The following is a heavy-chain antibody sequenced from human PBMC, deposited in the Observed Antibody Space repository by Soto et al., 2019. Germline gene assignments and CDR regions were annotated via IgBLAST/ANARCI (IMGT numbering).Heavy chain of an antibody. J-gene: IGHJ4*02. D-gene: IGHD2-21*01. CDR3: VKEDSSILWTSDY. V-gene: IGHV3-23*01. CDR2: ITGSGGRI. Sequence: GGSLRLSCAASGFTFSSYAMSWVRQAPGKGLEWVSTITGSGGRIYYADSVKGRFTISRDNSKNTLYLQMNSLRAEETAVYYCVKEDSSILWTSDYWGQGTLVTVSS. CDR1: GFTFSSYA.